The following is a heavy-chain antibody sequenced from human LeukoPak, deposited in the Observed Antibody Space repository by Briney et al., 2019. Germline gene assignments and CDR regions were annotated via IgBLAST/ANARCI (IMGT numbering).Heavy chain of an antibody. CDR1: GGTFSSYA. D-gene: IGHD3-22*01. V-gene: IGHV1-69*04. CDR2: LIPIFGIA. J-gene: IGHJ4*02. Sequence: ASVKVSCKASGGTFSSYAISWVRQAPGQGLECMGRLIPIFGIANYAQKFQGRVTITADKSTSTAYMELSSLRSEDTAVYYCAVESSGYYYGGGVFDYWGQGTLVTVSS. CDR3: AVESSGYYYGGGVFDY.